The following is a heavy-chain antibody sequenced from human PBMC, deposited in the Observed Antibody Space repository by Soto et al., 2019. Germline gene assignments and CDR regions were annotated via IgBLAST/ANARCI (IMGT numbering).Heavy chain of an antibody. CDR2: MNPNSGNT. J-gene: IGHJ6*03. D-gene: IGHD3-3*01. CDR1: GYTFTSYD. Sequence: ASVKVSCKASGYTFTSYDINWVRQATGQGLEWMGWMNPNSGNTGFAQKFQGRVTMTRNTSISTAYMELSSLRSEDTAVYYCARMSSRKYYDFWSGSPNYYMDVWGKGTTVTVSS. CDR3: ARMSSRKYYDFWSGSPNYYMDV. V-gene: IGHV1-8*01.